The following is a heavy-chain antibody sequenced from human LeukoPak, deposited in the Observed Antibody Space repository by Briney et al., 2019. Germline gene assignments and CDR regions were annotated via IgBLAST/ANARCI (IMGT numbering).Heavy chain of an antibody. D-gene: IGHD2-2*01. J-gene: IGHJ5*02. CDR2: IYHSGST. CDR1: GYSISSGYY. V-gene: IGHV4-38-2*02. Sequence: SETLSLTYTVSGYSISSGYYWGWIRQPPGKGLEWIGSIYHSGSTYYNPSLKSRVTISVDTSKNQFSLKLSSVTAADTAVYYCAGGSYCSSTSCYRGIDPWGQGTLVTVSS. CDR3: AGGSYCSSTSCYRGIDP.